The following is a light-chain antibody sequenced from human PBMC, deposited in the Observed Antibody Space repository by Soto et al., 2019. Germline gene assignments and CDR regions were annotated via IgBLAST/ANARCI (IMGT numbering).Light chain of an antibody. CDR2: WAS. Sequence: DIVMTQSPDSLAVSLGERATINYKSSQSILSSSNNKNSLAWFQQQPGQPPKLLIYWASTRESGVPDRFSGSGSGTDFTLTISSLQAEDVAVYYCQQYYSSVVTFGQGTRLEI. J-gene: IGKJ5*01. CDR1: QSILSSSNNKNS. CDR3: QQYYSSVVT. V-gene: IGKV4-1*01.